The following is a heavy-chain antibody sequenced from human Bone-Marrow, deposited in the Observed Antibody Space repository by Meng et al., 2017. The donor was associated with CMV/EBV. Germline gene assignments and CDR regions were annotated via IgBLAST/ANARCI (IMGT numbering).Heavy chain of an antibody. Sequence: SETLSLTCTVSGYSISSGYYWSWVRQPPGKGLEWIGSIYHGGSTYYKPSLKSRVTISIDTSRDQFSLKLTSVTAADTAVYYCARTSPSYYTAYYFDYWGQGTRVTGSS. CDR1: GYSISSGYY. V-gene: IGHV4-38-2*02. D-gene: IGHD3-10*01. J-gene: IGHJ4*02. CDR2: IYHGGST. CDR3: ARTSPSYYTAYYFDY.